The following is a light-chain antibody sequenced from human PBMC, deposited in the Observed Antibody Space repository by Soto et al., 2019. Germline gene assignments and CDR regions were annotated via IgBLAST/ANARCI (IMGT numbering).Light chain of an antibody. V-gene: IGKV3D-15*01. CDR2: GAS. CDR3: QQYNNWPPHT. J-gene: IGKJ1*01. CDR1: QSVSSN. Sequence: EIVMTQSPATLSVSPGERATLSCRASQSVSSNLAWYQQKPGQAPRLLIYGASIRATDIPARFSGSGSGTEFTLTISSLQSEDFAVYYCQQYNNWPPHTFGQGTKVEIK.